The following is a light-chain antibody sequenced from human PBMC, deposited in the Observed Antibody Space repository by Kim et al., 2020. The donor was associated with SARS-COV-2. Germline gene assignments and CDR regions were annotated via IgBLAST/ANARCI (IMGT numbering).Light chain of an antibody. Sequence: SPGQTTSITCSGNELGDKRAGWYQQKAGQSPVLIIYQDDKRPSGIPELFSASNSGSTATLTISGTQTMDDADYYCQAWDNGTAVFGTGTKVTVL. J-gene: IGLJ1*01. CDR2: QDD. V-gene: IGLV3-1*01. CDR3: QAWDNGTAV. CDR1: ELGDKR.